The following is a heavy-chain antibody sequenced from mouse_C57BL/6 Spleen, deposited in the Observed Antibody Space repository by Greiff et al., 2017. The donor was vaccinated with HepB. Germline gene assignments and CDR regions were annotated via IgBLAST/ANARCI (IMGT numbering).Heavy chain of an antibody. V-gene: IGHV1-82*01. CDR1: GYAFSSSW. Sequence: VQLQQSGPELVKPGASVKISCKASGYAFSSSWMNWVKQRPGKGLEWIGRIYPGDGDTNYNGKFKGKATLTADKSSSTAYMQLSSLTSEDSAVYFCARGLGYLDDWGQGTTLTVSS. CDR2: IYPGDGDT. J-gene: IGHJ2*01. D-gene: IGHD3-3*01. CDR3: ARGLGYLDD.